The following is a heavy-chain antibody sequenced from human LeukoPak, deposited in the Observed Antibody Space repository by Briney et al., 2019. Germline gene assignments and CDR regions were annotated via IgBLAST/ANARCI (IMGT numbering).Heavy chain of an antibody. CDR1: GFTFSSYS. D-gene: IGHD1-26*01. Sequence: GGSLRLSCAASGFTFSSYSMNWVRQAPGKGLEWVSYISSSSSTIYYADSVKGRFTISRDNAKNSLYLQMNGLRAEDTAVYYCAGEGVTWEVWGQGTLVTVSS. V-gene: IGHV3-48*04. CDR2: ISSSSSTI. J-gene: IGHJ4*02. CDR3: AGEGVTWEV.